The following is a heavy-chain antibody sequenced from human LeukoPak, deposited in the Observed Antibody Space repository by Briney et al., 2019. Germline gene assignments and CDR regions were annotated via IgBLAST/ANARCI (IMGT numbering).Heavy chain of an antibody. D-gene: IGHD3-10*01. V-gene: IGHV4-59*01. CDR1: GGSISSYY. CDR3: ARGGTGYYFEY. CDR2: IYYSGIT. J-gene: IGHJ4*02. Sequence: SETLSLTCTVSGGSISSYYWGWFRQPPGKGLEWIGYIYYSGITNYNPSLKSRVTISVDASKNQFSLKLSSMTAADTAVYYCARGGTGYYFEYWGQGTLVTVSS.